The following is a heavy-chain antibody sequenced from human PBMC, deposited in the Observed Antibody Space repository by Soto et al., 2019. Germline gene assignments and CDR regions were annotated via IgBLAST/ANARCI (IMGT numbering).Heavy chain of an antibody. CDR2: ISSSSSYT. V-gene: IGHV3-11*06. J-gene: IGHJ4*02. D-gene: IGHD3-22*01. CDR1: GFTFSDYY. Sequence: PGGSLRLSCAASGFTFSDYYMSWIRQAPGKGLEWVSYISSSSSYTNYADSVKGRFTISRDNAKNSLYLQMNSLRAEDTAVYYCARGRSNYYDSSGYPTFDYWGQGTLVTASS. CDR3: ARGRSNYYDSSGYPTFDY.